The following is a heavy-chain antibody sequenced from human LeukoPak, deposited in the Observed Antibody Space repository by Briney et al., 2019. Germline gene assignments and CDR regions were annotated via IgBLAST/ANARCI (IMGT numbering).Heavy chain of an antibody. J-gene: IGHJ4*02. CDR3: ARDGEYYYDSSGYLDY. D-gene: IGHD3-22*01. Sequence: GGSLRLSCAASGFNFSSYWMHWVRQAPGKGLVWISRINYDGTTTSYADSVKGRFTISRDNAKNSLYLQMNSLRAEDTALYYCARDGEYYYDSSGYLDYWGQGTLVTVSS. CDR2: INYDGTTT. V-gene: IGHV3-74*01. CDR1: GFNFSSYW.